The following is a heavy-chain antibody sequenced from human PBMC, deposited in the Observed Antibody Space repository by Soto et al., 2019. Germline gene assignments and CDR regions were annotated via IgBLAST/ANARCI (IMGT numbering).Heavy chain of an antibody. V-gene: IGHV1-18*04. CDR2: ISAYNGNT. Sequence: RASVKVSCKASGYTFTSYGISWVRQAPGLGLEWMGWISAYNGNTNYAQKLQGRVTMTTDTSTSTAYMELRSLRSDDTAVYYCARDGTSGSPRGNWFDPWGQGTLVTVSS. CDR3: ARDGTSGSPRGNWFDP. J-gene: IGHJ5*02. D-gene: IGHD1-26*01. CDR1: GYTFTSYG.